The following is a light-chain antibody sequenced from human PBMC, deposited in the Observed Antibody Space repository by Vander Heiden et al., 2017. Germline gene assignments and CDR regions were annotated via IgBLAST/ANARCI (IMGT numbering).Light chain of an antibody. V-gene: IGKV1-9*01. J-gene: IGKJ4*01. CDR1: QGISSY. CDR3: QQLNSYPHT. Sequence: DIQLTQSPSFLSASVGDRVTITCRASQGISSYLAWYQQKPGKAPKLLIYAASTLQSGVPSRFSVSGSGTEFTLTISSLQPEDFATYYCQQLNSYPHTFGGGTKLEIK. CDR2: AAS.